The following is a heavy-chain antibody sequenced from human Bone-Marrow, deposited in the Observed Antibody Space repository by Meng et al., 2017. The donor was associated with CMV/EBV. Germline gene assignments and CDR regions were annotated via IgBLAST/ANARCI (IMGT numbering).Heavy chain of an antibody. CDR1: GFILSNNY. V-gene: IGHV3-53*05. CDR3: ARGMATSDVFDV. D-gene: IGHD5-12*01. CDR2: IYTGGGT. Sequence: GESLKISCAASGFILSNNYMSWVRQAPGKGLKWVSVIYTGGGTYYTDSVKGRFTISRDSSKNTLSLQMNSLRTEDTAVYYCARGMATSDVFDVWGQGTMITVSS. J-gene: IGHJ3*01.